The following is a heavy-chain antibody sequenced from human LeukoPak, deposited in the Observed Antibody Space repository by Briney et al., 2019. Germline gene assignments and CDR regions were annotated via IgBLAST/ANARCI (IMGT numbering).Heavy chain of an antibody. CDR3: ARAQSSGLDN. D-gene: IGHD6-25*01. J-gene: IGHJ4*02. V-gene: IGHV3-7*01. Sequence: GGSLRLSCAASGFTFSIYWMTWVRQAPGKGLEWVANIKEDGSEKHYVDSVKARFSISRDNAGNSLHLQMNSLRVEDTAVYYCARAQSSGLDNWGQGTLVTVSS. CDR2: IKEDGSEK. CDR1: GFTFSIYW.